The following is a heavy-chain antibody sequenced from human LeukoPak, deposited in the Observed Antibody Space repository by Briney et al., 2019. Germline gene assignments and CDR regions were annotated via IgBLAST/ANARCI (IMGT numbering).Heavy chain of an antibody. CDR1: GVSISSARYY. CDR2: IHTSGST. D-gene: IGHD6-13*01. CDR3: ARENIAAAGTVDY. J-gene: IGHJ4*02. Sequence: PSQTLSLTCTVSGVSISSARYYWSWIRQPAGKGLEWIGLIHTSGSTNHNPSLKSRVTISVDTSKNQFSLKLSSVTAADTAVYYCARENIAAAGTVDYWGQGTLVTVSS. V-gene: IGHV4-61*02.